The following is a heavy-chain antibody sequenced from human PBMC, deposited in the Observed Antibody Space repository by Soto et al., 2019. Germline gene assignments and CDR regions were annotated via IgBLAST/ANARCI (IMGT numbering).Heavy chain of an antibody. Sequence: PSETLSLTCTVSGGSISSYYGSWIRQPPGKGLEWIGYIYYSGSTNYNPSLKSRVTISVDTSKNQFSLKLSSVTAADTAVYYCARIGVTVTTYYYYYGMDVWGQGTTVTVSS. CDR2: IYYSGST. D-gene: IGHD4-17*01. J-gene: IGHJ6*02. CDR1: GGSISSYY. V-gene: IGHV4-59*01. CDR3: ARIGVTVTTYYYYYGMDV.